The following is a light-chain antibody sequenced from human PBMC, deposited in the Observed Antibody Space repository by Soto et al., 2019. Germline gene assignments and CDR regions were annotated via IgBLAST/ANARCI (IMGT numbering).Light chain of an antibody. J-gene: IGLJ2*01. CDR3: QSYGSSLNGVV. Sequence: QSVLTQPPSVSGAPGQRVTISCTGSSSNIGAGYDVHWYQQLPGTAPKLLIYGNSNRPSGVPDRFSGSKSGTSASLAITGLQAEDEGDYYCQSYGSSLNGVVFGGGTKLTVL. V-gene: IGLV1-40*01. CDR2: GNS. CDR1: SSNIGAGYD.